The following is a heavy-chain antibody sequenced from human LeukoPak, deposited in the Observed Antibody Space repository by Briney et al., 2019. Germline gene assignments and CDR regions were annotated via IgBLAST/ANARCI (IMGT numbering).Heavy chain of an antibody. D-gene: IGHD2-15*01. CDR3: ATGGRFYYDL. CDR1: GFTFSSYS. J-gene: IGHJ4*02. CDR2: AYGDGTDK. Sequence: GGSLRLSCAASGFTFSSYSMSWVRQAPGKGLEWVAVAYGDGTDKYYADSVKGRFTISKDLSQNRLYMQMNSLRAEDAAMYYCATGGRFYYDLWGQGTLVTVSS. V-gene: IGHV3-33*08.